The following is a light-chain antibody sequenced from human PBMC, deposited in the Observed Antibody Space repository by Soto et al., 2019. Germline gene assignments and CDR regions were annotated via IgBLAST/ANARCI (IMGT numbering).Light chain of an antibody. CDR1: NVGSKN. V-gene: IGLV3-9*01. J-gene: IGLJ3*02. Sequence: SYELAQPLSVSVARGQTARITCAGNNVGSKNVYWYQQKPGQAPVLVIYRDRNRPSGIPERLSGSNSGNTATLTISGAQAGDEADYYCQVWDSTTVVFGGGTKLTVL. CDR2: RDR. CDR3: QVWDSTTVV.